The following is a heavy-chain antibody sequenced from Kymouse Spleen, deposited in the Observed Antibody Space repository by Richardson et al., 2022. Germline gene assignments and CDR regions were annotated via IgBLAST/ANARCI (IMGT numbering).Heavy chain of an antibody. CDR1: GFTFDDYT. J-gene: IGHJ6*02. V-gene: IGHV3-43*01. Sequence: EVQLVESGGVVVQPGGSLRLSCAASGFTFDDYTMHWVRQAPGKGLEWVSLISWDGGSTYYADSVKGRFTISRDNSKNSLYLQMNSLRTEDTALYYCAKDMGITGTFYYYYYGMDVWGQGTTVTVSS. CDR2: ISWDGGST. CDR3: AKDMGITGTFYYYYYGMDV. D-gene: IGHD1-7*01.